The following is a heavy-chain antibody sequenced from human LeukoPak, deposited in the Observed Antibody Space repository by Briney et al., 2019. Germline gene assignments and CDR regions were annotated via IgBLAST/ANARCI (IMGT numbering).Heavy chain of an antibody. CDR2: INHSGST. CDR3: ARYSYGLGY. CDR1: GGSFSGYY. D-gene: IGHD5-18*01. V-gene: IGHV4-34*01. Sequence: PSETLSLTCAAYGGSFSGYYWSWIRQPPGKGLEWIGEINHSGSTNYNPSLKSRVTISVDTSKNQFSLKLSSVTAADTAVYYCARYSYGLGYWGQGTLVTVSS. J-gene: IGHJ4*02.